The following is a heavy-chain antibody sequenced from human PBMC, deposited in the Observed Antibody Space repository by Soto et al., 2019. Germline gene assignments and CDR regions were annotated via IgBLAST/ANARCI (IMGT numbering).Heavy chain of an antibody. V-gene: IGHV1-69*06. Sequence: GASVKVSCKASGGTFSSLDINWVRQAPGQGLEWMGGIIPISETTNYAQIFQGRVSIVADKSTSTAYMELSRLRSEDTAVYYCARALLSHSYDSGGYDSYFHAMDVWGRGTPVTV. J-gene: IGHJ6*02. CDR3: ARALLSHSYDSGGYDSYFHAMDV. CDR1: GGTFSSLD. D-gene: IGHD3-22*01. CDR2: IIPISETT.